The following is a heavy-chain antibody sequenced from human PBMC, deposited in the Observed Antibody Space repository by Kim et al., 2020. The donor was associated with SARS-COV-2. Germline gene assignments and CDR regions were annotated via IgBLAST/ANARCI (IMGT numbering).Heavy chain of an antibody. CDR2: IKSKTDGGTT. CDR3: TTLSSVVASEFDY. V-gene: IGHV3-15*01. D-gene: IGHD2-15*01. CDR1: GFTFSNAW. Sequence: GGSLRLSCAASGFTFSNAWMSWVRQAPGKGLEWVGRIKSKTDGGTTDYAAPVKGRFTISRDDSKNTLYLQMNSLKTEDTAVYHCTTLSSVVASEFDYWGQGTLVTVSS. J-gene: IGHJ4*02.